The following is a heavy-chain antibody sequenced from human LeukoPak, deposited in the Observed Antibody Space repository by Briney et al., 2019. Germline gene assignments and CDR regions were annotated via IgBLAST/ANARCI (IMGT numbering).Heavy chain of an antibody. CDR2: INPNSGGT. J-gene: IGHJ4*02. D-gene: IGHD3-22*01. CDR1: GYTFTGYY. Sequence: GASVKVSCKASGYTFTGYYMHWVRQAPGQGLEWMGWINPNSGGTNYAQKFQGRVTMARDTSISTAYMELSRLRSDDTAVYYCATESTHVYYYDSYTDWGQGTLVTVSS. V-gene: IGHV1-2*02. CDR3: ATESTHVYYYDSYTD.